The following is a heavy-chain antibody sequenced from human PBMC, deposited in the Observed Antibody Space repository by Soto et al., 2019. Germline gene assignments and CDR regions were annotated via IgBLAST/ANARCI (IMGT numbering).Heavy chain of an antibody. Sequence: EVQLLESGGGLVQPGGSLRLSCAASGFTFSSYAMSWVHQAPGKGLEWVSAISGSGGSTYYADSVKGRFTISRDNSKNTLYLQMNSLRAEDTAVYYCARGNDYSNYVGDYWGQGTLVTVSS. J-gene: IGHJ4*02. D-gene: IGHD4-4*01. V-gene: IGHV3-23*01. CDR2: ISGSGGST. CDR1: GFTFSSYA. CDR3: ARGNDYSNYVGDY.